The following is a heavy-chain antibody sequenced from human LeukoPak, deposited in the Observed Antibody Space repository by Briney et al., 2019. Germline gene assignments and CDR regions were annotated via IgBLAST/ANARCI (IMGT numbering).Heavy chain of an antibody. D-gene: IGHD2-15*01. Sequence: PSETLSLTCRGSGGSVTSGSYYWSWIRQPAGKGLEWIGRISTSGSTNYNPSLKSRVTMSLDTSKNQFSLKLNSLTAADTAVYYCARGAALAIDYWGQGALVTVSS. V-gene: IGHV4-61*02. CDR1: GGSVTSGSYY. J-gene: IGHJ4*02. CDR2: ISTSGST. CDR3: ARGAALAIDY.